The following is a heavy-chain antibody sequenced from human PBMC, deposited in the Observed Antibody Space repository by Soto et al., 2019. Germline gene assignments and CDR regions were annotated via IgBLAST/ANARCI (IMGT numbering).Heavy chain of an antibody. D-gene: IGHD2-21*01. Sequence: LRLSCAASVFTIRTYAMTWVRQAPGKGLECVSGVTGSGSQIYYADSVKGRFTISKDNSKNTLYLQMSSLREEDTALYYCAKDAVYRDGLWLMDPWGQGTLVTVYS. CDR3: AKDAVYRDGLWLMDP. J-gene: IGHJ5*02. CDR1: VFTIRTYA. CDR2: VTGSGSQI. V-gene: IGHV3-23*01.